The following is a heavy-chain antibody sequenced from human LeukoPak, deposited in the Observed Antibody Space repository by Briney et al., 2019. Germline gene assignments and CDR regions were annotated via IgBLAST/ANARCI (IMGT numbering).Heavy chain of an antibody. CDR3: GADQFDRSCYYYVFDL. J-gene: IGHJ3*01. V-gene: IGHV3-30*02. D-gene: IGHD3-22*01. Sequence: GGSLRLSCAASGFTFGGYSMQWVRQAPGKGLEWVSYIRYDGTITYYADSVKGRFTISRDNSRNILYLQMTSLRTEDTAVYYCGADQFDRSCYYYVFDLWDQGTLIAVSS. CDR1: GFTFGGYS. CDR2: IRYDGTIT.